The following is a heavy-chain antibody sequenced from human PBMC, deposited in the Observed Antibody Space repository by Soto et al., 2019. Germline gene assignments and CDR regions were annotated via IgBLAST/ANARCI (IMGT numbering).Heavy chain of an antibody. CDR2: ISAYNGNT. J-gene: IGHJ3*02. Sequence: ASVKVSCKASGYTFTSYGISWVRQAPGQGLECMGWISAYNGNTNYAQKLQVRVTMTTXTXXSXXXMXLXXLRSDDTAVYYCARDDCGGDCSDAFDIWGQGTMVTVSS. CDR1: GYTFTSYG. V-gene: IGHV1-18*01. CDR3: ARDDCGGDCSDAFDI. D-gene: IGHD2-21*02.